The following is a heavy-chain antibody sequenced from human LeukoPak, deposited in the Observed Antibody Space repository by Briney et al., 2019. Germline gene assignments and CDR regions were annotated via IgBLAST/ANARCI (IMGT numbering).Heavy chain of an antibody. Sequence: GASVKVSCKASGYTFTSYGISWLRQAPGQGLEWMGWISAYNGNTNYAQKLQGRVTMTTDTSTSTAYMELRSLRSDDTAVYYCARVRLSPSGYFNWFDPWGQGTLVTVSS. V-gene: IGHV1-18*01. CDR1: GYTFTSYG. CDR3: ARVRLSPSGYFNWFDP. J-gene: IGHJ5*02. CDR2: ISAYNGNT. D-gene: IGHD5-12*01.